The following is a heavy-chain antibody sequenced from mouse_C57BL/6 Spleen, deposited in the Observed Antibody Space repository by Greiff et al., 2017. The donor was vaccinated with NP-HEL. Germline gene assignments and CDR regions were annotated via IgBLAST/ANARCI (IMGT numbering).Heavy chain of an antibody. CDR3: AITTVVATRMDY. CDR1: GYAFSSSW. CDR2: IYPGDGDT. J-gene: IGHJ4*01. D-gene: IGHD1-1*01. V-gene: IGHV1-82*01. Sequence: VQLQQSGPELVKPGASVKISCKASGYAFSSSWMNWVKQRPGKGLEWIGRIYPGDGDTNYNGKFKGKATLTADKSSSTAYMQLSSLTSEDSAVYFCAITTVVATRMDYWGQGTSVTVSS.